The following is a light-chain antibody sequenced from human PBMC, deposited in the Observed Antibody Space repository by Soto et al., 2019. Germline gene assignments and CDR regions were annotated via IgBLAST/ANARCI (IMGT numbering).Light chain of an antibody. J-gene: IGKJ2*01. Sequence: DIQMTQSPSSLSASVGDRVTITCRASQSIDGFLNWYQQKPGKAPKVLIYAASNLQGGVPSRFSGSGFGTDFTLTISSLQPEDFATYYCQQSYSTPYTFGQGAKLEI. V-gene: IGKV1-39*01. CDR3: QQSYSTPYT. CDR1: QSIDGF. CDR2: AAS.